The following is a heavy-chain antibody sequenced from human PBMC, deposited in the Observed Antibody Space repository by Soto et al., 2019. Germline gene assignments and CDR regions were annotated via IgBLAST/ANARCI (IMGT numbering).Heavy chain of an antibody. J-gene: IGHJ4*02. V-gene: IGHV1-69*19. Sequence: QVQLVQSGAEMKKPGSSVKVSCQSSGGTFNTYAMNWVRQAPGQGPEWMGDISPMFGAANYAPKFQGRVTTTAGESTRTSYMQLSSLTSEETRLYFCAREGQMHTPAFVYWGQGTLVTVSS. CDR3: AREGQMHTPAFVY. CDR1: GGTFNTYA. CDR2: ISPMFGAA.